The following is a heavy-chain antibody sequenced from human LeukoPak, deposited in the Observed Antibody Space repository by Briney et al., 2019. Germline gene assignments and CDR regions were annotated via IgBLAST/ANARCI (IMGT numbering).Heavy chain of an antibody. J-gene: IGHJ5*02. CDR1: GGTFSSYA. D-gene: IGHD2-2*01. CDR3: ARDPQNTEYQLLETNWFDP. V-gene: IGHV1-69*13. CDR2: IIPIFGTA. Sequence: ASVKVSRKASGGTFSSYAISWVRQAPGQGLEWMGGIIPIFGTANYAQKFHGRVTITADESTSTAYMELSSLRSEDTAVYYCARDPQNTEYQLLETNWFDPWGQGTLVTVSS.